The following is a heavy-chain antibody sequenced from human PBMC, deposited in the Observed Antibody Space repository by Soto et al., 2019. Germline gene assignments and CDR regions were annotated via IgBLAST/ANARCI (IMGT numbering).Heavy chain of an antibody. V-gene: IGHV3-9*01. D-gene: IGHD5-18*01. CDR3: AKDSGYSFGPFDY. Sequence: EVQLVESGGGLVQPGRSQRLSCAASGSTVDDYAMHWVRQAPGKGLEWVSGINWNSGSIDYADSVKGRFTISRDNAKNSLYLQMNSLRAEDTAMYYCAKDSGYSFGPFDYWGQGTLVTVSS. CDR1: GSTVDDYA. J-gene: IGHJ4*02. CDR2: INWNSGSI.